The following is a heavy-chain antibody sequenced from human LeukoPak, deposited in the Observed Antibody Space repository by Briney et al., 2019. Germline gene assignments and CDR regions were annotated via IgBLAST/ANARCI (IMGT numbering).Heavy chain of an antibody. CDR3: ARDQFRVGTIFGAVTIRKKLRFDP. CDR2: ISSSSSYI. D-gene: IGHD3-3*01. CDR1: GFTFSSYS. V-gene: IGHV3-21*01. J-gene: IGHJ5*02. Sequence: GGSLRLSCAASGFTFSSYSMNWVRQAPGKGLEWVSSISSSSSYIYYADSVKGRFTTSRDNAKNSLYLQMNSLRAEDTAVYYCARDQFRVGTIFGAVTIRKKLRFDPWGQGTLVTVSS.